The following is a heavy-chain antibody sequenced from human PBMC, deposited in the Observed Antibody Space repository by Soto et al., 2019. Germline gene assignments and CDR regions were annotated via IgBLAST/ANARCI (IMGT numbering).Heavy chain of an antibody. CDR3: ARDIEAVAGRDAFDI. CDR1: GFTFTNYW. Sequence: GGSLRLSCVASGFTFTNYWMHWVRQAPGKGLVWVSRINPDGSITSHGDSVKGRFTISRDNSKNTLYLQMNSLRAEDTAVYYCARDIEAVAGRDAFDIWGQGTMVTVSS. V-gene: IGHV3-74*01. D-gene: IGHD6-19*01. CDR2: INPDGSIT. J-gene: IGHJ3*02.